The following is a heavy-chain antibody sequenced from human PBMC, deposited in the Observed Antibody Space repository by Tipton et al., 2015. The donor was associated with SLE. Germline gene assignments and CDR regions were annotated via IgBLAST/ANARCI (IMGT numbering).Heavy chain of an antibody. J-gene: IGHJ3*02. V-gene: IGHV3-30-3*01. CDR2: ISYDGSNK. CDR1: GFTFSSYA. CDR3: ATPYGGNEGGAFDI. Sequence: SLRLSCAASGFTFSSYAMHWVRQAPGKGLEWVAVISYDGSNKYYADSVKGRFTISRDNSKNTLYLQMNSLRAEDTAVYYCATPYGGNEGGAFDIWGQGTMVTVSS. D-gene: IGHD4-23*01.